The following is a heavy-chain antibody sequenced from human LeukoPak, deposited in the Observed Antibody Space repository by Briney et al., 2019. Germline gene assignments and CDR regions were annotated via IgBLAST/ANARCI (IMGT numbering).Heavy chain of an antibody. CDR3: ASGVVFSGWYDIEY. D-gene: IGHD6-19*01. V-gene: IGHV1-8*01. Sequence: GASVKVSCKASGYTFTSYDINWVRQATGQGLEWMGWMNPNSGNTGYAQKFQGRVTMTRNTSISTAYMELRSLRSDDTAVYYCASGVVFSGWYDIEYWGQGTLVTVSS. J-gene: IGHJ4*02. CDR2: MNPNSGNT. CDR1: GYTFTSYD.